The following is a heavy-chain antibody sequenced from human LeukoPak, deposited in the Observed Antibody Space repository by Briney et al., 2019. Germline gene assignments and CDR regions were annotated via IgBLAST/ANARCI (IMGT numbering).Heavy chain of an antibody. J-gene: IGHJ4*02. CDR3: AKDIGPDYYDSSGFFDY. V-gene: IGHV3-9*03. Sequence: GGSLRLSCAASGFTFTGNSMHWVRQAPGKGLEWVSGISWNSGSIGYADSVKSRFTISRDNAKNSLYLQMNSLRAEDMALYYCAKDIGPDYYDSSGFFDYWGQGTLVTVSS. CDR2: ISWNSGSI. CDR1: GFTFTGNS. D-gene: IGHD3-22*01.